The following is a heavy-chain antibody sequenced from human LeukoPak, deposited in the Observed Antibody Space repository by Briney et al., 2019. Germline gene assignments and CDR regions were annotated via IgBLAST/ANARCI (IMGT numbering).Heavy chain of an antibody. D-gene: IGHD5-12*01. Sequence: ASVKVSCKAFGGSFSSYSFNWVRQAPGQGLEWMRGIIPIFGTANYAQKFQGRVTITADESTSTAYMELSSLRSEDTAVYYCARYSGYDSPFEYWGQGTLVTVSS. V-gene: IGHV1-69*01. CDR3: ARYSGYDSPFEY. J-gene: IGHJ4*02. CDR2: IIPIFGTA. CDR1: GGSFSSYS.